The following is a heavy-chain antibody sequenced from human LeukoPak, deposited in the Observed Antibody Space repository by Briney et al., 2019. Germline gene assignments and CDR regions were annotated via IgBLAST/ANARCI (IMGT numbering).Heavy chain of an antibody. V-gene: IGHV1-8*01. CDR2: MNPNSGNT. D-gene: IGHD3-22*01. Sequence: ASVKVSYKASGYTFTSYDINWVRQATGQGLEWMGWMNPNSGNTGYAQKFQGRVTMTRNTSISTAYMELSRLRSDDTAVYYCARIKYYYDSSGYYVLDYWGQGTLVTVSS. CDR3: ARIKYYYDSSGYYVLDY. J-gene: IGHJ4*02. CDR1: GYTFTSYD.